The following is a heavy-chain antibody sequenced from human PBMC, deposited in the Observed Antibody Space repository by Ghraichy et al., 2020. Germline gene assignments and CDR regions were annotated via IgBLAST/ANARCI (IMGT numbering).Heavy chain of an antibody. Sequence: GGSLRLSCAASGFTVSSNYMSWVRQAPGKGLEWVSIIYSGGSTYYADSVKGRFTISRDNSKNTLYLQMYNLRAEDTAVYYCARVLTITMIVVDPLSYGMDVWGQGTTVTVSS. J-gene: IGHJ6*02. V-gene: IGHV3-66*01. CDR1: GFTVSSNY. CDR2: IYSGGST. CDR3: ARVLTITMIVVDPLSYGMDV. D-gene: IGHD3-22*01.